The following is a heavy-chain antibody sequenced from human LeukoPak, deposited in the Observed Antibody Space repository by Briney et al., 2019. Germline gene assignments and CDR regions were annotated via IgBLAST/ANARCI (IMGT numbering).Heavy chain of an antibody. Sequence: TGESLKISCKGSGYSFTSYWIGWVRQMPGKGLEWMGIIYPGDSDTRYSPSFQGQVTISADKSISTAYLQWSSLKALDTAMYYCARWIYSGSYYGGEVSGAFDIWGQGTMVTVSS. CDR2: IYPGDSDT. D-gene: IGHD1-26*01. V-gene: IGHV5-51*01. CDR3: ARWIYSGSYYGGEVSGAFDI. CDR1: GYSFTSYW. J-gene: IGHJ3*02.